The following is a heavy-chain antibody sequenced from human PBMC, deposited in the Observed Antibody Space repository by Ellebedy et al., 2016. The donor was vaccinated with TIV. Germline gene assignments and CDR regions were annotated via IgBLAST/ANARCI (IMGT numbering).Heavy chain of an antibody. Sequence: SETLSLTCTVSGGSLSSSPYYWGWIRQPPGKGLEWIGYIYYSGSTNYNPSLKSRVTISVDTSKNQFSLKLSSVTAADTAVYYCARVGASGWYYYYGMDVWGQGTTVTVSS. V-gene: IGHV4-61*01. J-gene: IGHJ6*02. CDR3: ARVGASGWYYYYGMDV. CDR1: GGSLSSSPYY. D-gene: IGHD6-19*01. CDR2: IYYSGST.